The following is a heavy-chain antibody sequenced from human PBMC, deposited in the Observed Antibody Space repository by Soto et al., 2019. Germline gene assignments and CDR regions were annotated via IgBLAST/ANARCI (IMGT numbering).Heavy chain of an antibody. CDR3: ARDPRGYCSSTSCYTGYYYYGMDV. D-gene: IGHD2-2*02. Sequence: GGSLRLSCAASGFTFSSYAMHWVRQAPGKGLEGVAVISYDGSNKYYADSVKGRFTISRDNSKNTLYLQMNSLRAEDTAVYYCARDPRGYCSSTSCYTGYYYYGMDVWGQGTTVTAP. CDR1: GFTFSSYA. J-gene: IGHJ6*02. V-gene: IGHV3-30-3*01. CDR2: ISYDGSNK.